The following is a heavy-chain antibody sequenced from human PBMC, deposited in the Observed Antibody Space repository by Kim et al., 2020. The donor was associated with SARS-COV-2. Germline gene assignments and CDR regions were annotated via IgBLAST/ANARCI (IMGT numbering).Heavy chain of an antibody. V-gene: IGHV4-34*01. J-gene: IGHJ5*02. CDR3: ARGGVVRGVTS. CDR2: T. Sequence: TNYNPSLKSRVTISVDTSKNQFSLKLSSVSAADTAVYYCARGGVVRGVTSWGQGTLVTVSS. D-gene: IGHD3-10*01.